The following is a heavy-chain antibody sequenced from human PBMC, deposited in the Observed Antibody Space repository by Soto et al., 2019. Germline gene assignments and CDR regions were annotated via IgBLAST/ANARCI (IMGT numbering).Heavy chain of an antibody. CDR2: INVDNGET. V-gene: IGHV1-18*04. Sequence: QVQLVQSGAEVKKPGASVKVSCKASGYNFMRYGFTWVRQAPGQGLEWMGWINVDNGETKYPQKIQGRVTMNTDTSTSTVYMELRSLTSDDTAVYYCARWISGGYSDWFDPWGHGTLVTVSS. D-gene: IGHD1-26*01. CDR3: ARWISGGYSDWFDP. CDR1: GYNFMRYG. J-gene: IGHJ5*02.